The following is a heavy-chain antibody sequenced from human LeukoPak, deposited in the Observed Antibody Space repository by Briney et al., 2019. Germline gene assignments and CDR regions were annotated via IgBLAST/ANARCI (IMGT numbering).Heavy chain of an antibody. CDR2: IYPADSDI. J-gene: IGHJ5*02. D-gene: IGHD2-15*01. V-gene: IGHV5-51*01. CDR3: ARQEYCSGGSCYTWFDP. Sequence: GESLKISCKGSGYSFTSYWISWVRQMPGKGLEWMGIIYPADSDIRYSPSFQGQVTISADKSTSTAYLQWSSLKASDTAMYYCARQEYCSGGSCYTWFDPWGQGTLVTVSS. CDR1: GYSFTSYW.